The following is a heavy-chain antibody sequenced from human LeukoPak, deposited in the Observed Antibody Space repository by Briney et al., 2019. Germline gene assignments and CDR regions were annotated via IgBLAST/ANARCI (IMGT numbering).Heavy chain of an antibody. CDR1: GGTFSSYA. V-gene: IGHV1-18*01. CDR2: ISAHSGDT. Sequence: ASVKVSCKASGGTFSSYAISWVRQAPGQGLEWMGWISAHSGDTNYPQKFQGRVTMTTDTSTSTAYMELRSLRSDDTAVYYCARDPYAKTIKYFDYWGQGTLVTVSS. CDR3: ARDPYAKTIKYFDY. D-gene: IGHD3-9*01. J-gene: IGHJ4*02.